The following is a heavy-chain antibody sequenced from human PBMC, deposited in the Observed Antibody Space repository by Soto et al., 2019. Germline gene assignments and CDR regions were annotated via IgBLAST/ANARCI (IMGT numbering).Heavy chain of an antibody. CDR1: GYSFSNYV. Sequence: QVQLVQSGSEVQKPGASVTVSCKASGYSFSNYVISWVRQAPGQGLERMGWISAYNGNTNYVQKVQGRVSMTTDTPTSTVCLDLRSLRSDDTAVYYCAREAHPFGRFKYFDSWGQRTLVTVSS. J-gene: IGHJ4*02. D-gene: IGHD3-16*01. CDR3: AREAHPFGRFKYFDS. CDR2: ISAYNGNT. V-gene: IGHV1-18*04.